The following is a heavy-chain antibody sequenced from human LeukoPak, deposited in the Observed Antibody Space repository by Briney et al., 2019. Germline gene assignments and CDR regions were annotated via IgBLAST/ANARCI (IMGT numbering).Heavy chain of an antibody. J-gene: IGHJ4*02. Sequence: PGGSLRLSCAASGFTFDDYGMSWVRQAPGKGLEWVANIKQDGSEKNYVDSVKGRFTISRDNAKKSLYLEMNSLRAEDTAVYYCARGAAAGTYPSGYWGQGTLVTVSS. D-gene: IGHD6-13*01. V-gene: IGHV3-7*01. CDR3: ARGAAAGTYPSGY. CDR1: GFTFDDYG. CDR2: IKQDGSEK.